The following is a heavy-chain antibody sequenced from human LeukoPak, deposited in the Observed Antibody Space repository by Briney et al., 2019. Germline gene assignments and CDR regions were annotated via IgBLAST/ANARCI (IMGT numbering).Heavy chain of an antibody. J-gene: IGHJ4*02. CDR3: ARDLGGYYDSSGYLGSDY. CDR1: GYTFTSYG. Sequence: GASVKVSCKASGYTFTSYGISWVRQAPGQGLEWMGWISAYNGNTNYAQKLQGRVTMTTDTSTSTAYMELRSLRSDDTAVYYCARDLGGYYDSSGYLGSDYRGQGTLVTVSS. D-gene: IGHD3-22*01. V-gene: IGHV1-18*01. CDR2: ISAYNGNT.